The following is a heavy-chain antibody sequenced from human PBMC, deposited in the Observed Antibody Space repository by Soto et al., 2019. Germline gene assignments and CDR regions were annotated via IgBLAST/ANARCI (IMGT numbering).Heavy chain of an antibody. Sequence: SVKVSCEASGDSFRFYGINWVLQAPGQGLEWMGWISAYNGNTNYAQKLQGRVTMTTDTSTSTAYMELRSLRSDDTAVYYCARIAGYSSGWYQNPFDYWGQGTLVTVSS. CDR3: ARIAGYSSGWYQNPFDY. CDR1: GDSFRFYG. D-gene: IGHD6-19*01. CDR2: ISAYNGNT. J-gene: IGHJ4*02. V-gene: IGHV1-18*01.